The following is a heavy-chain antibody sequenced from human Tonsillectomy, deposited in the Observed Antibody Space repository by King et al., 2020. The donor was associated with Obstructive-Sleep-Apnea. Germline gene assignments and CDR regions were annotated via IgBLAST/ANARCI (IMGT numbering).Heavy chain of an antibody. CDR2: IWYDGSIK. D-gene: IGHD3-10*01. CDR3: AREITMVRGVIDY. CDR1: GFTFSTYG. J-gene: IGHJ4*02. V-gene: IGHV3-33*01. Sequence: QLVQSGGGVVQPGRSLRLSCAASGFTFSTYGMHWVRQAPGKGLEWVAVIWYDGSIKNYADSVKGRFTITRDNSKNTLYLQMNSLRAEDTAVYYCAREITMVRGVIDYWGQGTLVTVSS.